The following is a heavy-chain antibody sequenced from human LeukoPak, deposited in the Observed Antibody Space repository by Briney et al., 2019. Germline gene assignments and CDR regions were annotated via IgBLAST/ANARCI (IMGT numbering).Heavy chain of an antibody. CDR1: GGSISSSNW. Sequence: PSETLSLTCAVSGGSISSSNWWNWVRQPPGKGLEWIGEIYHSGSTNYNPSLKSRVTISVDKSKNQFSLKLSSVTAADTAVYYCARGVTVRGDRTFDYWGQGILVTVSS. V-gene: IGHV4-4*02. D-gene: IGHD3-10*01. CDR2: IYHSGST. J-gene: IGHJ4*02. CDR3: ARGVTVRGDRTFDY.